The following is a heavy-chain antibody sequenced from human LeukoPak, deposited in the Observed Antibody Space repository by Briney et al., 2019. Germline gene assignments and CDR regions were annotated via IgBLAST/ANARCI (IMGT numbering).Heavy chain of an antibody. CDR2: ISAYNGNT. D-gene: IGHD2-2*01. Sequence: ASVKVSCKASGYTFTSYGISWVRQAPGQGLEWMGWISAYNGNTNYAQKLQGRVTMTTDTSTSTAYMELRSLRSDDTAVYYCARDRIVVVPAAMWDYWGQGTLVTVSS. CDR1: GYTFTSYG. CDR3: ARDRIVVVPAAMWDY. V-gene: IGHV1-18*01. J-gene: IGHJ4*02.